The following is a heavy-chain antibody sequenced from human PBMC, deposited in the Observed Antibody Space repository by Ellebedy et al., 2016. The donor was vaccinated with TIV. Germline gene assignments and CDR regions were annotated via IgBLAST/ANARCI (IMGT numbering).Heavy chain of an antibody. CDR3: ARYARLADF. Sequence: GESLKISCAASGFTFSDYYMNWIRQAPGKGLEWISYISGSSSDTNYADSVKGRFTISRDNAKNSLFLQMNSLRAEDTAIYYCARYARLADFWGQGTLVTVSS. CDR2: ISGSSSDT. J-gene: IGHJ4*02. CDR1: GFTFSDYY. V-gene: IGHV3-11*06.